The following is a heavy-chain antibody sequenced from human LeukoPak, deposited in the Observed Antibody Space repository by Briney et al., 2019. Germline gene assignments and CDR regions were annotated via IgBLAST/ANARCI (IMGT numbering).Heavy chain of an antibody. CDR2: IYYSGST. CDR1: GGSFSGYY. CDR3: ASTLSPYYDILTGYFFQH. D-gene: IGHD3-9*01. V-gene: IGHV4-59*08. Sequence: PSETLSLTCAVYGGSFSGYYWSWIRQPPGKGLEWIGYIYYSGSTNYNPSLKSRVTISVDTSKNQFSLKLSSVTAADTAVYYCASTLSPYYDILTGYFFQHWGQGTLVTVSS. J-gene: IGHJ1*01.